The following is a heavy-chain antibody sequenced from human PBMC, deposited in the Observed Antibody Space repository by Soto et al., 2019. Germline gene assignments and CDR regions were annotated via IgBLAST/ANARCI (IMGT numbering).Heavy chain of an antibody. V-gene: IGHV3-30*18. Sequence: PGGSLRLSCEAPGFTFSEYGIHWVRQAPGKGLEWVAVISYGGSHKYYAGSVKGRFTISRDDSKNTVYLQMNSLKTDDTAVYYCAKEMFPRTVLDSSSPWGDFWGRGSLVTVSS. J-gene: IGHJ4*02. D-gene: IGHD2-15*01. CDR3: AKEMFPRTVLDSSSPWGDF. CDR1: GFTFSEYG. CDR2: ISYGGSHK.